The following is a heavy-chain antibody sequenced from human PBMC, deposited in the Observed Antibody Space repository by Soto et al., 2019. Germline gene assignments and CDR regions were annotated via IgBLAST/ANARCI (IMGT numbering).Heavy chain of an antibody. CDR2: IYHTGSA. D-gene: IGHD3-22*01. V-gene: IGHV4-30-2*01. CDR1: GDSITSGGYS. CDR3: ARAHYGPSGYYFDS. Sequence: QVQLQESGSGLVKPSETLSLTCSVSGDSITSGGYSWSWIRQPPRRGLEWIGYIYHTGSASYSPSLKGRVTISVDKSKNQFSLSLHSVTAADTAIYFCARAHYGPSGYYFDSWGQGRLFTVSS. J-gene: IGHJ4*02.